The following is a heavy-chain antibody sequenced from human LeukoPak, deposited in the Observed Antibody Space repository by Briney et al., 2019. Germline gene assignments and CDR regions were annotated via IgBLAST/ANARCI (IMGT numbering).Heavy chain of an antibody. CDR2: INPNSGGT. CDR1: GYTFTGYY. Sequence: ASVKVSCKASGYTFTGYYMHWVRQAPGQGLEWMGWINPNSGGTNYAGKFQGRVTMTRDTSISTAYMELSRLRSDDTAVYYCAREIPDSGSYCYWGQGTLVTVSS. CDR3: AREIPDSGSYCY. J-gene: IGHJ4*02. V-gene: IGHV1-2*02. D-gene: IGHD1-26*01.